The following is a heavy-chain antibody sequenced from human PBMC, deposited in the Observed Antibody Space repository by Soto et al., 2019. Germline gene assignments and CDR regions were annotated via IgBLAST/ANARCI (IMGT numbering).Heavy chain of an antibody. J-gene: IGHJ4*02. Sequence: SETLSLTCTVSGISVSTSDYYWGWVRQPPGKGLDWIGNIYYSGSTFYNPSLRSQVTLSVDTSKNQFSLRLNSVTAADTAVYFCAGFVVPASRNSDFDYWGQGTLVTVSS. D-gene: IGHD2-15*01. CDR3: AGFVVPASRNSDFDY. CDR2: IYYSGST. CDR1: GISVSTSDYY. V-gene: IGHV4-39*01.